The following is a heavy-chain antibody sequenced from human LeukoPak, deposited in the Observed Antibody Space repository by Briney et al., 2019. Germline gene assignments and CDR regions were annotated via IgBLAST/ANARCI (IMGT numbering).Heavy chain of an antibody. CDR2: IYYSGST. J-gene: IGHJ4*02. CDR3: ARGVGAYDSSGYYSFNFDY. D-gene: IGHD3-22*01. Sequence: PSQTLSLTCTVSGGSISSGGYYWSWIRQPPGKGLEWIGYIYYSGSTNYNPSLKSRVTISVDTSKNQFSLRLSSVTAADTAVYYCARGVGAYDSSGYYSFNFDYWGQGTLVTVPS. V-gene: IGHV4-61*08. CDR1: GGSISSGGYY.